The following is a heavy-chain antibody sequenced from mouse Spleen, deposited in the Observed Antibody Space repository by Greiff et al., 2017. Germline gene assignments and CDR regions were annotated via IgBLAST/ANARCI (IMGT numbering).Heavy chain of an antibody. CDR3: ARSGTSPWFAY. D-gene: IGHD2-14*01. V-gene: IGHV1-54*01. CDR2: INPGSGGT. CDR1: GYAFTNYL. J-gene: IGHJ3*01. Sequence: VQLQHSGAELVRPGTSVKVSCKASGYAFTNYLIEWVKQRPGQGLEWIGVINPGSGGTNYNEKFKGKATLTADKSSSTAYMQLSSLTSDDSAVYYCARSGTSPWFAYWGQGTLVTVSA.